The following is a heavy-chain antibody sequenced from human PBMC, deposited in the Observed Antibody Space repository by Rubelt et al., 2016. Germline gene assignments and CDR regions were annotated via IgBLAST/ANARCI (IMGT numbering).Heavy chain of an antibody. Sequence: EVQLLESGGGLVQSGESLRLSCAASGFTFSSYAMSWVRQAPGKGLEWVSGLSGSGVRTHYADSVKGRFAISRDNPKNTLYLQMNSLRVEDTAIYYCAKSNVGVTPGDYWGQGTLVTVSS. V-gene: IGHV3-23*01. CDR2: LSGSGVRT. J-gene: IGHJ4*02. D-gene: IGHD4-23*01. CDR3: AKSNVGVTPGDY. CDR1: GFTFSSYA.